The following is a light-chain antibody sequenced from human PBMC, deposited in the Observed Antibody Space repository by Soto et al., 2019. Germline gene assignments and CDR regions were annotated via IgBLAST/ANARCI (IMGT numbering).Light chain of an antibody. Sequence: PTQPPSATGSPSRRAPHPYLRNSSNIGSNTVNWYQQLPGTAPKLLIYSNNQRPSGVPDRFSGSKSGTSASLAISGLQSEDEADYYCAAWDDSLNGYVFGTGTKVTVL. CDR1: SSNIGSNT. CDR3: AAWDDSLNGYV. V-gene: IGLV1-44*01. CDR2: SNN. J-gene: IGLJ1*01.